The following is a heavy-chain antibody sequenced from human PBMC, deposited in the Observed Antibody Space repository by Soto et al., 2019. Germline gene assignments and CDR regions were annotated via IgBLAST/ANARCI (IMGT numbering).Heavy chain of an antibody. Sequence: GLQRLSYVASGCDCRDFHISWVSQAPGKGLEWISYISSSLGHTDYAEAVKGRFTISRDNAKSSVFLEMSDLRSDDTAVYYCAANWNFGLNFWGQGTLVTVSS. V-gene: IGHV3-11*03. D-gene: IGHD1-1*01. J-gene: IGHJ4*02. CDR3: AANWNFGLNF. CDR1: GCDCRDFH. CDR2: ISSSLGHT.